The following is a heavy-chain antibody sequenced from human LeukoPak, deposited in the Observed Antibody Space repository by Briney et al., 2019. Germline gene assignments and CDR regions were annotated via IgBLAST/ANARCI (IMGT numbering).Heavy chain of an antibody. D-gene: IGHD6-13*01. J-gene: IGHJ4*02. Sequence: ASVKVSCKASGYTFTSYGISWVRQAPGQGLEWMGWISAYNGNTNYAQKLQGRVTMTTDTSTSTAYMELRGLRSDDTAVYYCARAHRIAAAGTSGYWGQGTLVTVSS. CDR1: GYTFTSYG. CDR3: ARAHRIAAAGTSGY. CDR2: ISAYNGNT. V-gene: IGHV1-18*01.